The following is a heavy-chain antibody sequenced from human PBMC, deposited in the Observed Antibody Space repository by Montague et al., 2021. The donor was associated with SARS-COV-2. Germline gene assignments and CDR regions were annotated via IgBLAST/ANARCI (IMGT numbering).Heavy chain of an antibody. CDR2: TYYRSMWKS. CDR3: VRGIEAAGSYDY. J-gene: IGHJ4*02. D-gene: IGHD6-13*01. V-gene: IGHV6-1*01. Sequence: CAISGDSVSLNSATWNWIRQSPSRGLEWLGRTYYRSMWKSDYARSLKSRIAINPDTSKNQFSLQLSSVTPEDTALYYCVRGIEAAGSYDYWGQGTLVTVS. CDR1: GDSVSLNSAT.